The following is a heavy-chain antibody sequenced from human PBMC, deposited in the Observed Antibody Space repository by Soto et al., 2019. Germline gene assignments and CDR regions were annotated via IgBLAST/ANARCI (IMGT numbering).Heavy chain of an antibody. D-gene: IGHD2-21*01. Sequence: PSETLSLTCAVYGGPFSGYYWTWIRQPPGTGLEWIGEINHVGSTTYNPSLKSRVSISVDTSNNQFFLNLNSLTAADAAMYYCATLPPRVVVSVLPIPTWGQGTQVTVSS. CDR1: GGPFSGYY. CDR2: INHVGST. J-gene: IGHJ4*02. CDR3: ATLPPRVVVSVLPIPT. V-gene: IGHV4-34*01.